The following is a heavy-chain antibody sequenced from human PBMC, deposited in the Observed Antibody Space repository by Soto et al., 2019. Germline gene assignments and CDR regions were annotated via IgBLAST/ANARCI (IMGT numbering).Heavy chain of an antibody. V-gene: IGHV1-69*12. D-gene: IGHD2-2*01. Sequence: QVQLVQSGAEVKKPGSSVKVSCKASGGTFSSYAISWVRQAPGQGLEWMGGIIPIFGTANYAQKFQGRVTNTAVGSASAAYMELSSLRSEDTAVYYCAREGCISTSCYVGWYYYGMDVWGQGTTVTVSS. CDR3: AREGCISTSCYVGWYYYGMDV. CDR2: IIPIFGTA. CDR1: GGTFSSYA. J-gene: IGHJ6*01.